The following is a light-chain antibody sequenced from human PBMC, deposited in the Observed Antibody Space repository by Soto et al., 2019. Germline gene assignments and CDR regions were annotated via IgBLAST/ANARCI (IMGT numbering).Light chain of an antibody. CDR1: QSISAN. V-gene: IGKV3-15*01. Sequence: EIVMTQSPATLSVSPGDRATLSCRASQSISANLAWYQQKPGQTPRLLIYGASTRASGVPAKFSGSGSGTEFTLTISRLEPEDFAVYYCQQYLVTPWTFGQGTKVDIK. CDR3: QQYLVTPWT. J-gene: IGKJ1*01. CDR2: GAS.